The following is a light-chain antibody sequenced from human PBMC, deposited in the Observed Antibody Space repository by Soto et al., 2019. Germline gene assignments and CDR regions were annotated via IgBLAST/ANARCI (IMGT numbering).Light chain of an antibody. CDR3: QQYSSSSST. CDR1: QSLGTNF. V-gene: IGKV3-20*01. J-gene: IGKJ1*01. Sequence: EIVLTQSPGTLSLSPGERATLSCRASQSLGTNFLAWYQQRPGQSPRLLIYAASTRATGIPDRFSGSGSGTDFTLTISRLEPEDFAVYYCQQYSSSSSTFGQGTKVDIK. CDR2: AAS.